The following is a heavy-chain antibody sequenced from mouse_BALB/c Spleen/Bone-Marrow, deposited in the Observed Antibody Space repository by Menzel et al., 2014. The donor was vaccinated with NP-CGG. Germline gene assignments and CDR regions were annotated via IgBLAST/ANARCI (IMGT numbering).Heavy chain of an antibody. CDR3: SKDGGYDYSYYFDY. CDR1: GLTFSSYS. D-gene: IGHD2-4*01. Sequence: EVKLMESGGGLVKPGGSLKLSCAASGLTFSSYSMSWVRQTPEKRLEWVATISSGGHYTYYPDSVKGRFTISRDNAKNTLYLQMSSLKSEDTAMYYCSKDGGYDYSYYFDYWGQGTTLTVSS. J-gene: IGHJ2*01. V-gene: IGHV5-6-4*01. CDR2: ISSGGHYT.